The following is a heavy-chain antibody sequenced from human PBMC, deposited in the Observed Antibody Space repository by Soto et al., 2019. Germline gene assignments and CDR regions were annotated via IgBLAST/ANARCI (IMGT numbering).Heavy chain of an antibody. J-gene: IGHJ5*02. CDR3: ARMVPAALGWFDP. Sequence: GGSLRLSCAASGFTVSSNYMSWVRQAPGKGLEWVSVIYSGGSTYYADSVKGRFTISRDNSKNTLYLQMNSLRAEDTAVYYCARMVPAALGWFDPGGKGTLGTVSS. D-gene: IGHD2-2*01. CDR2: IYSGGST. V-gene: IGHV3-53*01. CDR1: GFTVSSNY.